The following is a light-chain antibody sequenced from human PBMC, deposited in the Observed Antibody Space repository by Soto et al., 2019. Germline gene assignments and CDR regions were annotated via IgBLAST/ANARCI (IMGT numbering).Light chain of an antibody. V-gene: IGKV2-28*01. CDR1: QSLLHSNGYNY. CDR2: LGS. J-gene: IGKJ1*01. Sequence: DIVMTQSPLSLPVTPGEPASISCRSSQSLLHSNGYNYLDWYLQKPGQSPQLLIYLGSNRASGVPDRFSGSGSGTDFTLKISRVEAEDVGVYYCMQALQIPWTFRQGTKVEIK. CDR3: MQALQIPWT.